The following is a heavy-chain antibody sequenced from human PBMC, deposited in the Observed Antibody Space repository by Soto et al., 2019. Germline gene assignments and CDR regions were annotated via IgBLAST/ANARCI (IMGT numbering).Heavy chain of an antibody. V-gene: IGHV3-23*05. CDR1: GFTFSTYA. J-gene: IGHJ4*02. Sequence: PGVSLRLSCAASGFTFSTYAMSWVRQAPGKGLEWVSTIDNSGGITYYADSVKGRFTISRDNSKNTLYLQMNSLRAEDTAVYYCAKGGYNYGFLFDCWGQGTLVTVSS. CDR2: IDNSGGIT. D-gene: IGHD5-18*01. CDR3: AKGGYNYGFLFDC.